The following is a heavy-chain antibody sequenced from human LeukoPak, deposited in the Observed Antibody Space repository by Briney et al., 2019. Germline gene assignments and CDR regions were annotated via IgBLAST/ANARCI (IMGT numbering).Heavy chain of an antibody. J-gene: IGHJ6*02. Sequence: APVKVSCKASGYTFTSYGISWVRQAPGQGLEWMGWISAYNGNTNYAQKLQGRVTMTTDTSTSTAYMELRSLRSDDTAVYYCARDRVTNIVVVPAAIAYYYGMDVWGQGTTVTVSS. D-gene: IGHD2-2*01. CDR3: ARDRVTNIVVVPAAIAYYYGMDV. CDR2: ISAYNGNT. CDR1: GYTFTSYG. V-gene: IGHV1-18*01.